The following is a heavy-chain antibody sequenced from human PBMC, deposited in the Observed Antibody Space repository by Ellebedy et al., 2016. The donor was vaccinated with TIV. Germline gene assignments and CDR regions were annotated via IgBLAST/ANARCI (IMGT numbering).Heavy chain of an antibody. D-gene: IGHD3-22*01. CDR1: GYTFTSYG. Sequence: ASVKVSCKASGYTFTSYGISWVRQAPGQGLEWMGWISGYNGNTNYAQKLQGRVTMATDTSTSTAYMELRSLRSDDTAVYYCARDSRMYYYDSSGLFDPWGQGTLVTVSS. CDR3: ARDSRMYYYDSSGLFDP. J-gene: IGHJ5*02. V-gene: IGHV1-18*01. CDR2: ISGYNGNT.